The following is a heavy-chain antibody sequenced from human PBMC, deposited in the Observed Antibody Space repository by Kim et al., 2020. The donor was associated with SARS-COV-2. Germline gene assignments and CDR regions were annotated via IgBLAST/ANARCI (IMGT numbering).Heavy chain of an antibody. J-gene: IGHJ4*02. D-gene: IGHD3-10*01. V-gene: IGHV1-3*01. CDR1: GYTFTSYA. CDR2: IAGNGNT. Sequence: ASVKVSCKASGYTFTSYAMHWVRQAPGQRLEWMGWIAGNGNTKYSQKFQGRVTITRDTSASTAYMELSSLRSEDTAVYYCARPYYYGSVGLDPDYFDYWGQGTLVTVSS. CDR3: ARPYYYGSVGLDPDYFDY.